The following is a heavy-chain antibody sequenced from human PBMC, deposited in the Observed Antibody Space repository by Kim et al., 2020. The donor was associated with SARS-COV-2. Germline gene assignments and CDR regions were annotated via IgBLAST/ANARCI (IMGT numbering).Heavy chain of an antibody. CDR2: SYYSGST. J-gene: IGHJ6*02. D-gene: IGHD3-10*01. CDR1: GGSISSGGYY. Sequence: SETLSLTCTVSGGSISSGGYYWSWIRQHPGKGLEWIGYSYYSGSTYYNPSLKSRVTISVDASKNQFSLKLSSVTAADTAVYYCAREKGLGLWFGELFPARPEGGYYYGMDVWGQGTTVTVSS. V-gene: IGHV4-31*03. CDR3: AREKGLGLWFGELFPARPEGGYYYGMDV.